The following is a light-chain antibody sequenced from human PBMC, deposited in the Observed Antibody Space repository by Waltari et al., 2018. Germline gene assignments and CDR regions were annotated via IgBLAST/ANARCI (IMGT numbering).Light chain of an antibody. Sequence: WYQQQPDRAPSLIIYEATKNPSGVSNRFSGSKSCNTASLTISALQAEDEADYYCSSYTSISTFVFGSGTKVTVL. J-gene: IGLJ1*01. CDR3: SSYTSISTFV. V-gene: IGLV2-14*02. CDR2: EAT.